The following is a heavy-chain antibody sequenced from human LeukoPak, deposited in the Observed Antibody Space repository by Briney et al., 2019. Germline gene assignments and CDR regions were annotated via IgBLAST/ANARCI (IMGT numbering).Heavy chain of an antibody. CDR3: ARSHDHLWGNYPDY. Sequence: SETLSLTCDVSGGSIDSPNWWSWVRQPPGKGLEWIGEIHHDGRINYNPSLKSRLTLSVDKSKNQFSLRLNSVTAADTAMYYCARSHDHLWGNYPDYWGQGTRVTVSS. V-gene: IGHV4/OR15-8*01. CDR1: GGSIDSPNW. CDR2: IHHDGRI. J-gene: IGHJ4*02. D-gene: IGHD3-16*02.